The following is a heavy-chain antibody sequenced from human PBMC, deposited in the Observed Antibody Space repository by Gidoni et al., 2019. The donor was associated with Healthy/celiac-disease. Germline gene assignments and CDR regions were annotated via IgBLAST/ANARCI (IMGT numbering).Heavy chain of an antibody. Sequence: QVQLVESGGGVVQPGRSLRLSCAASGFTFSSYAMHWVRQAPDKGLGWVAVRSYDRSNKYYADSVKGRFTISRDNSKNTLYLQMNSLRAEDTAVYYCARDGDDILTESDAFDIWGQGTMVTVSS. CDR1: GFTFSSYA. CDR2: RSYDRSNK. J-gene: IGHJ3*02. V-gene: IGHV3-30-3*01. D-gene: IGHD3-9*01. CDR3: ARDGDDILTESDAFDI.